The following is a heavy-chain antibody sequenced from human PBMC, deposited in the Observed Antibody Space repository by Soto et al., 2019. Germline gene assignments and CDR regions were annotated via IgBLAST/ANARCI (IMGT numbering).Heavy chain of an antibody. V-gene: IGHV4-38-2*01. CDR3: ERQHRVVVEGRWFDP. CDR2: VHHSGST. D-gene: IGHD2-15*01. J-gene: IGHJ5*02. CDR1: GYSISSGYH. Sequence: ETLSLTCDVSGYSISSGYHWGWIRQPPGKGLEWLGSVHHSGSTYYNPSLKSRLTISVDKSKNQFSLNLTSVTAADTAAYYCERQHRVVVEGRWFDPWGQGTLVTVSS.